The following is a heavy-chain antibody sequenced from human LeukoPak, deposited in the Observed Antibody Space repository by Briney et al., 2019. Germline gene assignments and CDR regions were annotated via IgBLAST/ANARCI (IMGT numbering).Heavy chain of an antibody. V-gene: IGHV3-33*01. J-gene: IGHJ4*02. CDR1: GFTFSSYG. CDR3: TRENSDYGDYG. Sequence: GRSLRLSCAASGFTFSSYGMHWVRQAPGKGLEWVAFIWYGGSNKYYADSVKGRFTISRDNSKNTLYLQMNSLRAEDTAVYYCTRENSDYGDYGWGQGTLVTVSS. CDR2: IWYGGSNK. D-gene: IGHD4-17*01.